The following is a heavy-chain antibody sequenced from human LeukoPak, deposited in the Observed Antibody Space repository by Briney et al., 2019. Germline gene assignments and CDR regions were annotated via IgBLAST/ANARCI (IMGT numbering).Heavy chain of an antibody. J-gene: IGHJ5*01. CDR1: GFTFSSYA. V-gene: IGHV3-30-3*01. CDR3: ARAILVVITEIGS. CDR2: ISYDGSRK. D-gene: IGHD3-22*01. Sequence: PGGSLRLSCAASGFTFSSYAMHWVRQAPGKGLEWVAVISYDGSRKYYADSVKGRFTISRDNSKNTLYLQMNSLRAEDTAVYYCARAILVVITEIGSWGQGTLVTVSS.